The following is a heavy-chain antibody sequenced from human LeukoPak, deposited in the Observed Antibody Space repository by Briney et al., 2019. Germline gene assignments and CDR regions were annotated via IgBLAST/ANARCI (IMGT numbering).Heavy chain of an antibody. CDR2: IRYDGSNK. J-gene: IGHJ3*02. D-gene: IGHD3-16*02. Sequence: GGSLRLSCAASGFTFSSYGMHWVRQAPGKGLEWVAFIRYDGSNKYYADSVKGGFTISRDNSKNTLYLQMNSLRAEDTAVYYCAKGPSTPYDYVWGSYRLDAFDIWGQGTMVTVSS. CDR1: GFTFSSYG. V-gene: IGHV3-30*02. CDR3: AKGPSTPYDYVWGSYRLDAFDI.